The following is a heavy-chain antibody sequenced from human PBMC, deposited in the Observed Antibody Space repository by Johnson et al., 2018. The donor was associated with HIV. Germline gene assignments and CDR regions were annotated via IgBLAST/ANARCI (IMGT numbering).Heavy chain of an antibody. CDR3: ARDGSNVGAFDI. CDR1: GFTFNNAW. CDR2: IKSKTDGGPT. Sequence: EVQLVESGGALVQPGGSLRLSCAASGFTFNNAWMSWVRQAPGKGLEWVGRIKSKTDGGPTDYAAPVKGRFTIYSDNAKKPLYLQMNSLRAEDKAVYYCARDGSNVGAFDIWGQGTMVTVSS. J-gene: IGHJ3*02. V-gene: IGHV3-15*02.